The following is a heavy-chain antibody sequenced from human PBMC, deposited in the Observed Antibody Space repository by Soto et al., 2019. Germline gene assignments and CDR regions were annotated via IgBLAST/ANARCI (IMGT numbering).Heavy chain of an antibody. D-gene: IGHD3-10*01. V-gene: IGHV3-23*01. Sequence: PGGSLRLSCVASGLTFGSRAMTWVRQAPGEGLQWVSTITDTGGDAKYADSVRGRFVISRANSKKTLYLQMTSLTAEDSAMYYCARGSTDSYPGSRIFDFWGRGTLVTVSS. J-gene: IGHJ4*02. CDR2: ITDTGGDA. CDR1: GLTFGSRA. CDR3: ARGSTDSYPGSRIFDF.